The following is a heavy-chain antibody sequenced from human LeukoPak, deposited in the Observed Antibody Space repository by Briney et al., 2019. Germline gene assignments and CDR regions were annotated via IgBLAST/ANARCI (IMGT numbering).Heavy chain of an antibody. V-gene: IGHV3-7*01. CDR3: ARKGSSGAFDI. Sequence: PGGSLRLSCAGSGFNFYSYWMSWVRQAPGKGLEWVANIKQDGSEKHYVDSVKGRFTISRDNAKNSLYLQMSSLRDEDTAVYYCARKGSSGAFDIWGQGTMVTVSS. CDR2: IKQDGSEK. CDR1: GFNFYSYW. D-gene: IGHD6-6*01. J-gene: IGHJ3*02.